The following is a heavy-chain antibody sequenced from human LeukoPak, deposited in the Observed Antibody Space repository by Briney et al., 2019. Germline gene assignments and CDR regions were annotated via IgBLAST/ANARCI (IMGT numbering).Heavy chain of an antibody. Sequence: TSETLSLTCTVSGGSISSGGYYWSWIRQHPGKGLEWIGYIYYSGSTYYNPSLKSRVTISVDTSKNQFSLKLSSVTAADTAVYYCARVPAGAARKGSPWFDPWGQGTLVTVSS. CDR2: IYYSGST. J-gene: IGHJ5*02. CDR3: ARVPAGAARKGSPWFDP. V-gene: IGHV4-31*03. D-gene: IGHD6-6*01. CDR1: GGSISSGGYY.